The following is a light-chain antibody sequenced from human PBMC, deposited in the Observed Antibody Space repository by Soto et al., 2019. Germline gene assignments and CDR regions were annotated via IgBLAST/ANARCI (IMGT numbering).Light chain of an antibody. CDR3: SSYTTSDTFV. Sequence: QSALTQPDSVSGSPGQSITISCTGTNSDIGGYNYVSWYQQHPGKAPKLMIYDVSNRPSGDSSRFSGSKSGNTASLTISGLQAEDEADYYCSSYTTSDTFVFGTGTKLTVL. J-gene: IGLJ1*01. V-gene: IGLV2-14*01. CDR2: DVS. CDR1: NSDIGGYNY.